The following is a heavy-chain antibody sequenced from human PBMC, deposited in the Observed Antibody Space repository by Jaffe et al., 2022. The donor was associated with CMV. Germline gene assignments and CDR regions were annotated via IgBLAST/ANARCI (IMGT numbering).Heavy chain of an antibody. Sequence: EVQLVESGGGLVKPGGSLRLSCAASGFTFSNAWMSWVRQAPGKGLEWVGRIKSKTDGGTTDYAAPVKGRFTISRDDSKNTLYLQMNSLKTEDTAVYYCTTDGGILVTTSQEGFDYWGQGTLVTVSS. CDR1: GFTFSNAW. J-gene: IGHJ4*02. D-gene: IGHD4-17*01. CDR3: TTDGGILVTTSQEGFDY. CDR2: IKSKTDGGTT. V-gene: IGHV3-15*01.